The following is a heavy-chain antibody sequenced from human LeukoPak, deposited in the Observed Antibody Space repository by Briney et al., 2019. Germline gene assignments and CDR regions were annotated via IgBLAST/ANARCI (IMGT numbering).Heavy chain of an antibody. CDR1: GYSLPSHW. CDR3: ARRQGCSSTSCPPDS. D-gene: IGHD2-2*01. Sequence: VESLKISCKGSGYSLPSHWIGWVRQIPGKGLEWKGIIYPGDFDPRYSPSFQGQVTMSVDKSINTAYLQWSSLKASDTAMYYCARRQGCSSTSCPPDSWGQGTLVTVSS. V-gene: IGHV5-51*01. CDR2: IYPGDFDP. J-gene: IGHJ4*02.